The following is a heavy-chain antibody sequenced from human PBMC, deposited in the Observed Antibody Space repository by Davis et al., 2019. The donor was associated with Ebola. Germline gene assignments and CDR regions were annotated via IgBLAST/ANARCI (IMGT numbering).Heavy chain of an antibody. J-gene: IGHJ3*02. CDR1: GGSISSGGYY. V-gene: IGHV4-31*03. D-gene: IGHD3-10*01. CDR3: ARDRADDAFDI. Sequence: MPSETLSLTCTVSGGSISSGGYYWSWIRQHPGKGLEWIGYIYYSGSTYYNPSLKSRVTISVDTSKNQFSLKLRSVTAADTAVYYCARDRADDAFDIWGQGTMVTVSS. CDR2: IYYSGST.